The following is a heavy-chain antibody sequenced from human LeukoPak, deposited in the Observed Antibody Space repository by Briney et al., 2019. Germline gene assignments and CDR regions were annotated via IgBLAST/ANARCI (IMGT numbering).Heavy chain of an antibody. D-gene: IGHD2-2*01. Sequence: GESLKISCKGIGYSFTSYWIGWVRQMPGKGLEWMGVIFPGGSRTRYNPSSQGQVTISVDKSISTAYLQWVSLKASDTAMYYCACRDLTSTWSYPWGQGTLVTVSS. J-gene: IGHJ5*02. V-gene: IGHV5-51*01. CDR3: ACRDLTSTWSYP. CDR1: GYSFTSYW. CDR2: IFPGGSRT.